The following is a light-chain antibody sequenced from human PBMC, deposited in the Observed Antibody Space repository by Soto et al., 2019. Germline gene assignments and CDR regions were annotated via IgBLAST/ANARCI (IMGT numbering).Light chain of an antibody. CDR1: QGISSY. J-gene: IGKJ5*01. CDR3: QHLNSYPSIT. V-gene: IGKV1-9*01. CDR2: AAS. Sequence: DIQLTQSPSFLSASVGDRVTITCWASQGISSYLAWYQQKPEKAPKLLIYAASTLQSGVPARFSGSGSGTEFTLTISSLQPEDFATYYCQHLNSYPSITFGQGTRLEIK.